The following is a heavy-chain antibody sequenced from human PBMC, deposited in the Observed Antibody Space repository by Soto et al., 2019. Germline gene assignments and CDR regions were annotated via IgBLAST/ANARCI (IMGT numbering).Heavy chain of an antibody. V-gene: IGHV4-59*01. J-gene: IGHJ6*02. CDR1: GGSISSYY. CDR2: IYYSGTT. CDR3: AREQVQLEPNYYYYGMDV. D-gene: IGHD1-1*01. Sequence: SETLSLTCTVSGGSISSYYWSWIRQPPGKGLEWIGHIYYSGTTNYNPSLKSRVTISVDTSKNQFSLKLNSVAAADTAVYYCAREQVQLEPNYYYYGMDVWGQGTTVTVSS.